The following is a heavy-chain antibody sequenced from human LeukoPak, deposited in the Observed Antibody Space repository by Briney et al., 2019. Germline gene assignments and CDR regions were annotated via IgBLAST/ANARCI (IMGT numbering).Heavy chain of an antibody. V-gene: IGHV4-38-2*02. J-gene: IGHJ4*02. CDR3: ARSGYYDSSGYFDY. Sequence: SETLSLTCTVSGYSISSGYDWGWIRQPPGKGLEWIGSMYHSGSTNYNPSLKSRVTISVDTSKNQFFLKLSSVTAADTAVYYCARSGYYDSSGYFDYWGQGTLVTVSS. CDR1: GYSISSGYD. CDR2: MYHSGST. D-gene: IGHD3-22*01.